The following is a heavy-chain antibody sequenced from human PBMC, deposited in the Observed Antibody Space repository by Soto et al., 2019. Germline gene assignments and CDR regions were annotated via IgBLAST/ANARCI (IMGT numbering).Heavy chain of an antibody. CDR3: ARSRSSAMVTSDY. D-gene: IGHD2-2*01. CDR2: SAAYNDDT. CDR1: GYSFPDYG. J-gene: IGHJ4*02. Sequence: QVQLVQSGTEVKKPGASVKVSCKTSGYSFPDYGVTWVRQAPGEGLQWMGWSAAYNDDTDYAQDFQGRVTMTTDTSTSTAYMELRSLSSDDTAVYFCARSRSSAMVTSDYWGQGTLVTVSS. V-gene: IGHV1-18*01.